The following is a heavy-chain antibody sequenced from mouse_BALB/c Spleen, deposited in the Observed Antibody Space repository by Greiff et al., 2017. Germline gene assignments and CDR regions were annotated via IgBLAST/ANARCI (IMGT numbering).Heavy chain of an antibody. V-gene: IGHV5-17*02. D-gene: IGHD1-1*01. CDR1: GFTFSSFG. CDR2: ISSGSSTI. J-gene: IGHJ4*01. CDR3: ARSLLLRGYAMDY. Sequence: EVQGVESGGGLVQPGGSRKLSCAASGFTFSSFGMHWVRQAPEKGLEWVAYISSGSSTIYYADTVKGRFTISRDNPKNTLFLQMTSLRSEDTAMYYCARSLLLRGYAMDYWGQGTSVTVSS.